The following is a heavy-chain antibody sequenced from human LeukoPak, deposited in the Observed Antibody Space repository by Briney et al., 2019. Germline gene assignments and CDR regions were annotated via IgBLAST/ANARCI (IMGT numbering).Heavy chain of an antibody. CDR1: GGSISSYY. D-gene: IGHD3-22*01. J-gene: IGHJ4*02. CDR2: INHSGST. Sequence: PSETLSLTCTVSGGSISSYYWSWIRQPPGKGLEWIGEINHSGSTNYNPSLKSRVTISVDTSKNQFSLKLSSVTAADTAVYYCARDAYYYDTTGYYVVDFWGQGTLVTVSS. V-gene: IGHV4-34*01. CDR3: ARDAYYYDTTGYYVVDF.